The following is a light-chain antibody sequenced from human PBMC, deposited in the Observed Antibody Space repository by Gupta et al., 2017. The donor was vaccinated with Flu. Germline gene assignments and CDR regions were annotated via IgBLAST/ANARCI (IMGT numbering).Light chain of an antibody. CDR3: RQRNNWPIT. J-gene: IGKJ5*01. CDR1: QSVSSL. V-gene: IGKV3-11*01. Sequence: EIVLTQSPATLSLSTGERATLSCGASQSVSSLLASYQQKPGQAPTLLIYATSNRAPSIPARFIGSGSWTEFTLTISSREPADFSVDYCRQRNNWPITFGQGTRLEIK. CDR2: ATS.